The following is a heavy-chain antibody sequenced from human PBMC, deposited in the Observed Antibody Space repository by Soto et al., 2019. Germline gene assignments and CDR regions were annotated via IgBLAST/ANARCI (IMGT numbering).Heavy chain of an antibody. V-gene: IGHV1-8*01. CDR2: MNPNSGNT. CDR3: AITIFGVVLKWLTQYYFDY. CDR1: GYTFTSYD. D-gene: IGHD3-3*01. J-gene: IGHJ4*02. Sequence: VASVKVSCKASGYTFTSYDINWVRQATGQGLEWMGWMNPNSGNTGYAQKFQGRVTMTRNTSISTAYMELSSLRSEDTAVYYCAITIFGVVLKWLTQYYFDYWGQGTLVTVSS.